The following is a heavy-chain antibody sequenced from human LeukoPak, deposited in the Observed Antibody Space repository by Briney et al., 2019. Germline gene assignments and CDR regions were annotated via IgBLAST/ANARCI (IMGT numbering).Heavy chain of an antibody. J-gene: IGHJ3*02. D-gene: IGHD2-21*01. Sequence: GGSLRLSCAASGFTFDDYAMHWVRQAPGKGLEWVSGISWNSGSIGYADSVKGRFTISRDNAKNSLYLQMNSLRAEDTALYYCAKVGGASAFDIWGQGSMVTVSS. V-gene: IGHV3-9*01. CDR3: AKVGGASAFDI. CDR2: ISWNSGSI. CDR1: GFTFDDYA.